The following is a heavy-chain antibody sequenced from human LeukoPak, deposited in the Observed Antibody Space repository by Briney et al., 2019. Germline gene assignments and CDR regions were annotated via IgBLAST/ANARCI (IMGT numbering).Heavy chain of an antibody. CDR1: GFTFSSYE. CDR2: ISSNGGTT. V-gene: IGHV3-48*03. CDR3: AELGITMIGGV. D-gene: IGHD3-10*02. Sequence: GGSLRLSCAASGFTFSSYEMNWVRQAPGKGLEWVSYISSNGGTTYYADYVKGRFTISRDNAKNTLYLQMNRLRAEDTAVYYCAELGITMIGGVWGKGTTVTISS. J-gene: IGHJ6*04.